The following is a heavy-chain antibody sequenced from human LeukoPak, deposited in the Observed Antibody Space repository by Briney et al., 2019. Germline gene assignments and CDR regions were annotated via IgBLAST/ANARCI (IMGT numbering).Heavy chain of an antibody. D-gene: IGHD3-22*01. J-gene: IGHJ3*02. CDR2: INPNSGGT. V-gene: IGHV1-2*02. CDR1: GYTFTGYY. CDR3: AGAPNYYDSSEEAFDI. Sequence: ASVKVSCKASGYTFTGYYMHWVRQAPGQGLEWMGWINPNSGGTNYAQKFQGRVTMTRDTSISTAYMELSRLRSDDTAVYYCAGAPNYYDSSEEAFDIWGQGTMVTVSS.